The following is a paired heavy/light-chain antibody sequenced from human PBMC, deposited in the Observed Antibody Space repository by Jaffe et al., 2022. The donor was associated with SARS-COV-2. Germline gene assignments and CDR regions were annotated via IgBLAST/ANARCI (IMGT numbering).Heavy chain of an antibody. CDR1: GFTFSTYD. CDR3: VRGDSDILTSTHYVDPAMDVPLDY. CDR2: ITSSSSHI. V-gene: IGHV3-21*01. Sequence: EVQLVESGGGLVKPGGSLRLSCAASGFTFSTYDMNWVRQAPGKGLEWVSAITSSSSHIFYADSVKGRFTISRDNAKNSLFLQMSSLRAEDTAVYYCVRGDSDILTSTHYVDPAMDVPLDYWGQGTLVTVSA. D-gene: IGHD3-9*01. J-gene: IGHJ4*02.
Light chain of an antibody. CDR1: RDISNY. V-gene: IGKV1-33*01. Sequence: DILMNQSPSSLSASVGDRVTITCQASRDISNYLNWLQQKPGKAPKLLIYDASNLETRAPSRFSGSGSGTHFTFTISSLQPEDIATYYCQQYHNLPYTFGQGTKLDI. CDR2: DAS. CDR3: QQYHNLPYT. J-gene: IGKJ2*01.